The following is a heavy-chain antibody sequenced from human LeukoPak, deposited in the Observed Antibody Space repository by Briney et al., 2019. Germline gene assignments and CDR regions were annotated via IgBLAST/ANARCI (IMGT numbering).Heavy chain of an antibody. CDR1: GFRFSSYW. D-gene: IGHD2/OR15-2a*01. CDR3: ARVSFCPRCHFDY. V-gene: IGHV3-74*03. J-gene: IGHJ4*02. CDR2: ISPDGSSA. Sequence: GGSLRLSCAASGFRFSSYWMHWVRQAQGKGLVWVARISPDGSSALSADSVRGRFTISRDNADNTLYLQLNSLRAEDTAVYYCARVSFCPRCHFDYWGQGTLVTVSS.